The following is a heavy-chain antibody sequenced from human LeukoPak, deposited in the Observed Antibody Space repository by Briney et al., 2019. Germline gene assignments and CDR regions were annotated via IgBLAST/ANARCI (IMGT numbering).Heavy chain of an antibody. D-gene: IGHD3-22*01. CDR1: GGSFSGYY. CDR2: INHSGST. V-gene: IGHV4-34*01. J-gene: IGHJ4*02. CDR3: AREGYYYDSSGYYKYFDY. Sequence: SETLALTCAAYGGSFSGYYWSWIRQPPGKGLEWFGEINHSGSTNYNPSLKSRVTISVDTSKNQFSLKLSSVTAADTAVYYCAREGYYYDSSGYYKYFDYWGQGTLVTVSS.